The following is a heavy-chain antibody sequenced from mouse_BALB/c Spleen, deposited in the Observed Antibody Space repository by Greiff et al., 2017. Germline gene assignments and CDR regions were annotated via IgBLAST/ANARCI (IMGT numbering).Heavy chain of an antibody. CDR2: ISYSGST. V-gene: IGHV3-2*02. CDR3: ARGLYYSRYFDV. CDR1: GYSITSDYA. D-gene: IGHD2-1*01. Sequence: EVKLVESGPGLVKPSQSLSLTCTVTGYSITSDYAWNWIRQFPGNKLEWMGYISYSGSTSYNPSLKSRISITRDTSKNQFFLQLNSVTTEDTATYYCARGLYYSRYFDVWGAGTTVTVSS. J-gene: IGHJ1*01.